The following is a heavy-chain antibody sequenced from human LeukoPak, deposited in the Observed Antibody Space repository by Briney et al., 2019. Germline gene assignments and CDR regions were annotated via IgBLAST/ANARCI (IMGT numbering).Heavy chain of an antibody. Sequence: KPGGSLRLSCAASGFTFSNAWMSWVRQAPGKGLEWVGRIKSKTDGGTTDYAAPVKGRFTISRDDSKNTLYLQMNSLKTEDTAVYYCTTSLSGYDYYDYWGQGTLATVSS. J-gene: IGHJ4*02. V-gene: IGHV3-15*01. CDR2: IKSKTDGGTT. D-gene: IGHD5-12*01. CDR3: TTSLSGYDYYDY. CDR1: GFTFSNAW.